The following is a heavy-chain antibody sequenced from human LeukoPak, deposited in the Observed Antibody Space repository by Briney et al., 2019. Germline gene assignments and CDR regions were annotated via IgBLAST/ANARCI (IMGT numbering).Heavy chain of an antibody. CDR1: GYTFTSYG. CDR2: ISAYNGNT. D-gene: IGHD5-24*01. V-gene: IGHV1-18*01. J-gene: IGHJ4*02. CDR3: ARDRRRLQLLDY. Sequence: ASVKVSCNASGYTFTSYGISWVRQAPGQGLEWMGWISAYNGNTNYAQKLQGRVTMTTDTSTSTAYMELRSLRSDDTAVYYCARDRRRLQLLDYWGQGTLVTVSS.